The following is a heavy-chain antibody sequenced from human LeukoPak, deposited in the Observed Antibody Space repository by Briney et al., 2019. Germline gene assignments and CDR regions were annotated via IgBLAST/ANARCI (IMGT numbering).Heavy chain of an antibody. V-gene: IGHV3-30*18. CDR1: GFTFSSYG. D-gene: IGHD3-10*01. J-gene: IGHJ3*02. CDR3: AKDPAYGSGSYLPPPDAFDI. CDR2: ISYDGSNK. Sequence: GGSLRLSCAASGFTFSSYGMHWVRQAPGKGLEWVAVISYDGSNKYYADSVKGRFTISRDNSKNTLNLQMNSLRAEDTAVYYCAKDPAYGSGSYLPPPDAFDIWGQGTMVTVSS.